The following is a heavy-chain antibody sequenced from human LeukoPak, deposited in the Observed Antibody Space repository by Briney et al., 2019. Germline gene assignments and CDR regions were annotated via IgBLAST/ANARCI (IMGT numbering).Heavy chain of an antibody. Sequence: GSSLRLSCAASGFTFSSYAMHWVRQAPGKGLEGVAVISYDGSNKYYADSVKGRFTISRDNSKNTLYLQMNSLRAEDTAVYYCARDPGGITMVRGVIIGDYGMDVWGQGTTVTVSS. D-gene: IGHD3-10*01. V-gene: IGHV3-30*04. CDR1: GFTFSSYA. J-gene: IGHJ6*02. CDR3: ARDPGGITMVRGVIIGDYGMDV. CDR2: ISYDGSNK.